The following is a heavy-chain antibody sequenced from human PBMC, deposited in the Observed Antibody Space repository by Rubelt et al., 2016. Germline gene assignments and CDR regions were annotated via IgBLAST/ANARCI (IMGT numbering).Heavy chain of an antibody. CDR1: GGSISTYY. CDR2: IFFSGRP. V-gene: IGHV4-59*01. J-gene: IGHJ6*03. CDR3: ARENDYYYYMDV. Sequence: QVQLQESGPGLVKPSETLSLTCTVSGGSISTYYWGWIRQPPGKGLEWIGYIFFSGRPNYNPSLKSRVTILLDTSKNQISLKLSAVTAADTGVYYCARENDYYYYMDVWGKGTTVTVSS.